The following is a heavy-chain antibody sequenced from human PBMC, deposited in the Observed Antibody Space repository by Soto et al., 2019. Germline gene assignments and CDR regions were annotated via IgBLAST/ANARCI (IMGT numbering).Heavy chain of an antibody. CDR3: ANLHLGELSLPSMDV. J-gene: IGHJ6*03. V-gene: IGHV3-23*01. CDR2: ISGSGGST. CDR1: GFSFSSYS. Sequence: GGSLRLSCAASGFSFSSYSMSWVRQAPGKGLEWVSAISGSGGSTYYADSVKGRFTISRDNSKNTLYLQMNSLRAEDTAVYYCANLHLGELSLPSMDVWGKGTTVTVSS. D-gene: IGHD3-16*02.